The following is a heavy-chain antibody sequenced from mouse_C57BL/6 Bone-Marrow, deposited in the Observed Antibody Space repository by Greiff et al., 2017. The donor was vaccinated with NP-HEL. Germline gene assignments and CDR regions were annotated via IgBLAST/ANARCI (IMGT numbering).Heavy chain of an antibody. D-gene: IGHD1-1*01. CDR2: IYPGSGST. Sequence: QVQLQQPGAELVKPGASVKMSCKASGYTFTSYWLTWVKQRPGQGLEWIGDIYPGSGSTNYNEKFKSKATLTVDTSSSTAYMQLSSLTSEDSAVYYCARSYYYGSSYAMDYWGQGTSVTVSS. J-gene: IGHJ4*01. CDR3: ARSYYYGSSYAMDY. CDR1: GYTFTSYW. V-gene: IGHV1-55*01.